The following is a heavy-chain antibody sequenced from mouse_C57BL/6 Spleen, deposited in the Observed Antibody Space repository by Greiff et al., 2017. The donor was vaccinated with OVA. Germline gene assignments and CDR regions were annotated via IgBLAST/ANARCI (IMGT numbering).Heavy chain of an antibody. J-gene: IGHJ4*01. V-gene: IGHV1-64*01. CDR3: ARSGYYGTPYAMDY. CDR2: IQPNSGST. Sequence: QVQLQQPGAELVKPGASVKLSCKASGYTFTSYWMHWVKQRPGQGLEWIGMIQPNSGSTNYNEKFKSKATLTVDKSSSTAYMQLSSLTSEDSAVYYCARSGYYGTPYAMDYWGQGTSVTVSS. D-gene: IGHD1-1*01. CDR1: GYTFTSYW.